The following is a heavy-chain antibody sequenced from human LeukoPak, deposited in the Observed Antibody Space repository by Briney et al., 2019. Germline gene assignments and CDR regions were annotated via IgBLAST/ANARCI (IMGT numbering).Heavy chain of an antibody. CDR3: AGDGYNSRRFFDY. D-gene: IGHD5-24*01. J-gene: IGHJ4*02. CDR2: INPSGGST. Sequence: RASVKVSCKASGYTFISYYMHWVRQAPGQGLEWMGIINPSGGSTSYAQKFQGRVTMTRDTSTSTVYMELSSLRSDDTAVYYCAGDGYNSRRFFDYWGQGTLVTVSS. CDR1: GYTFISYY. V-gene: IGHV1-46*01.